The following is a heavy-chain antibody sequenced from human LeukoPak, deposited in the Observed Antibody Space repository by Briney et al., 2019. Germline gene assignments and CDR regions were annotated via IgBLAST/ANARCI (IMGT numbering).Heavy chain of an antibody. CDR1: GGSISSSSYY. V-gene: IGHV4-39*01. CDR2: IYYSGST. D-gene: IGHD6-19*01. CDR3: ASSPSIAVAGIDY. J-gene: IGHJ4*02. Sequence: SETLSLTCTVSGGSISSSSYYWGWIRQPPGKGLEWIGSIYYSGSTYYNPSLKSRVTISVDTSKNQFSLKLSPVTAADTAVYYCASSPSIAVAGIDYWGQGTLVTVSS.